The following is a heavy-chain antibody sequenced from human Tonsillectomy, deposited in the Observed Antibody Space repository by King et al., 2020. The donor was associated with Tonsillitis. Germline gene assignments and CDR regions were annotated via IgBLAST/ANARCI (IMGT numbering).Heavy chain of an antibody. Sequence: VQLVESGGGVVQPGRSLRLACAASAFNLSSYGMHWVRQAPGKGLEWVAVIWNDGRNKWYPDSVKGRLTISSDNSKNTLYLQMTSLRVEDTAVYYCARSITGSKRGLDRWGQGTLVTVSS. CDR1: AFNLSSYG. CDR3: ARSITGSKRGLDR. V-gene: IGHV3-33*01. J-gene: IGHJ5*02. CDR2: IWNDGRNK. D-gene: IGHD3-10*01.